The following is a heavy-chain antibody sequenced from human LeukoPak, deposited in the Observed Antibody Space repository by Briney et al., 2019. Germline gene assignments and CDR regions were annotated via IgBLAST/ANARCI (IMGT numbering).Heavy chain of an antibody. Sequence: GALRLSCAASGFTFSSYAMSWVRQAPGKGLEWVSSISSSSSYIYYADSVKGRFITSRDNAKNSLYLQMNSLRAEDRGVYYCARDARIAVAGTSPESSDYWGQGTLVTVSS. J-gene: IGHJ4*02. CDR3: ARDARIAVAGTSPESSDY. D-gene: IGHD6-19*01. CDR1: GFTFSSYA. V-gene: IGHV3-21*01. CDR2: ISSSSSYI.